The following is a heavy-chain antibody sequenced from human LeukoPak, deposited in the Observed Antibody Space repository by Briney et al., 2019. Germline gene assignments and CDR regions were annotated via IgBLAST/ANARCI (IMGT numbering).Heavy chain of an antibody. CDR2: ISSNGGST. D-gene: IGHD3-10*01. V-gene: IGHV3-64D*06. J-gene: IGHJ4*02. Sequence: GGSLRLSCSASGFTSSSYATHWVRQAPGKGLEYVSAISSNGGSTYYADSVKGRFTISRDNSKNTLYLQMSSLRAEDTAVYYCVKDGSGSYYDYWGQGTLVTVSS. CDR1: GFTSSSYA. CDR3: VKDGSGSYYDY.